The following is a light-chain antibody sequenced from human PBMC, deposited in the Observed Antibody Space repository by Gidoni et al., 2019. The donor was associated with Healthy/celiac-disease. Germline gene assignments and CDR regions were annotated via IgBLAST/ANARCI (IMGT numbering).Light chain of an antibody. V-gene: IGLV5-45*03. CDR3: MIWHSSAVV. CDR2: YKSDSDK. Sequence: QAVLTQPSSLSASPGASASLTCTLRSGINVGTYRIYWYQQKPGSPPQYLLRYKSDSDKQQGSGVPSRFSVSKDASANAGILLISWLQSEDEADYYCMIWHSSAVVFGGGTKLTVL. CDR1: SGINVGTYR. J-gene: IGLJ2*01.